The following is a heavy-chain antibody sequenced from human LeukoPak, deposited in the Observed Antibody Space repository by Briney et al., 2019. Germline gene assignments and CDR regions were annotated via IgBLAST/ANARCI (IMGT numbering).Heavy chain of an antibody. V-gene: IGHV3-21*01. Sequence: GGSLRLSCAASGFTFSSYSMNWVRQAPGKGLEWVSSISSSSSYIYYADSVKGRFTISRDNAKNSLYLQMNSLRAEDTAVYYCARSVGVRRFWDYWGQGTLFTVSS. D-gene: IGHD1-26*01. CDR2: ISSSSSYI. J-gene: IGHJ4*02. CDR1: GFTFSSYS. CDR3: ARSVGVRRFWDY.